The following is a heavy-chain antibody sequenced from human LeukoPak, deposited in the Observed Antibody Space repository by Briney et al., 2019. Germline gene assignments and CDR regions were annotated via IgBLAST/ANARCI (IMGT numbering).Heavy chain of an antibody. Sequence: PGGSLRLSCAASGFTFSTSWMNWVRRAPGKGLEWVALIKQHGSEIYYADSVKGRFTISRDNSKNTLYLQMNSLRAEDTAVYYCARDPPNSRYYFDYWGQGTLVTVSS. V-gene: IGHV3-7*01. J-gene: IGHJ4*02. D-gene: IGHD6-13*01. CDR1: GFTFSTSW. CDR3: ARDPPNSRYYFDY. CDR2: IKQHGSEI.